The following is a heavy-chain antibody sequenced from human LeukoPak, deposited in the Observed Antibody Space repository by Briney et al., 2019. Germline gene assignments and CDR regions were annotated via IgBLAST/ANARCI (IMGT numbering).Heavy chain of an antibody. CDR2: IYYSGST. CDR1: GGSISSYY. J-gene: IGHJ6*04. D-gene: IGHD3-10*01. CDR3: ARVSGSGCYSRKHHYYYGMDV. Sequence: SETLSLTCTVSGGSISSYYWSWIRQPPGKGLEWIGYIYYSGSTNYNPSLKSRVTISVDTSKNQFSLKLSSVTAADTAVYYCARVSGSGCYSRKHHYYYGMDVWGKGTTVTVSS. V-gene: IGHV4-59*01.